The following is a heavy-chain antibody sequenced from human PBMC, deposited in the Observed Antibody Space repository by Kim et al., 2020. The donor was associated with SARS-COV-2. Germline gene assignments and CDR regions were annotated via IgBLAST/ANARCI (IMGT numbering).Heavy chain of an antibody. V-gene: IGHV4-59*13. D-gene: IGHD1-1*01. CDR1: GGSISSYY. CDR2: IYYSGST. J-gene: IGHJ6*02. Sequence: AETLSLTCTVSGGSISSYYWSWIRQPPGKGLEWIGYIYYSGSTNYNPSLKSRVTISVDTSKNQFSLKLSSVTAADTAVYYCARGYNRNWNYYYYGMDVWGQGTTVTVSS. CDR3: ARGYNRNWNYYYYGMDV.